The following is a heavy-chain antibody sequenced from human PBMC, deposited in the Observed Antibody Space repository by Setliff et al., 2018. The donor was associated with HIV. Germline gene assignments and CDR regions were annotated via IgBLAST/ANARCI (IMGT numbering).Heavy chain of an antibody. V-gene: IGHV4-38-2*02. CDR1: GYAISSGYY. Sequence: LSLPCAVSGYAISSGYYWGWIRRPPGKGLEWIGSIYNRGSTYYNPSLKSRVTISVDTSKNQFSLKLSSVTAADTAVYYCARELLRSWDGSENSYKPYYFDYWGQGTLVTVSS. CDR3: ARELLRSWDGSENSYKPYYFDY. D-gene: IGHD3-10*01. CDR2: IYNRGST. J-gene: IGHJ4*02.